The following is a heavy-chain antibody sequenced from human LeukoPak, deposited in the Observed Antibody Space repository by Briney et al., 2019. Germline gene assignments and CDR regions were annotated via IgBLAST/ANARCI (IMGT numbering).Heavy chain of an antibody. D-gene: IGHD2-15*01. V-gene: IGHV5-10-1*01. J-gene: IGHJ5*02. Sequence: GESLKISCKGSGYSFTSYWIGWVRHMPGKGLEWMGRIDPSDSYTNYSPSFQGHVTISADKSISTAYLQWSILKASDTAMYYCASVTRGYCSGGSCYSVAWFDPWGQGTLVTVSS. CDR3: ASVTRGYCSGGSCYSVAWFDP. CDR2: IDPSDSYT. CDR1: GYSFTSYW.